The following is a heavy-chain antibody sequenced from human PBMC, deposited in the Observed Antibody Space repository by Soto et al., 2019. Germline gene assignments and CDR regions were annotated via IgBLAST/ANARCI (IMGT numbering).Heavy chain of an antibody. CDR1: GGSISSSSYY. Sequence: SETLSLTCTVSGGSISSSSYYWGWIRQPPGKGLEWIGSIYYSGSTNYNPSLKSRVTISVDTSKNQFSLKLSSVTAADTAVYYCARNRDGSPGWFDPWGQGTLVTVSS. CDR3: ARNRDGSPGWFDP. CDR2: IYYSGST. V-gene: IGHV4-39*07. D-gene: IGHD5-12*01. J-gene: IGHJ5*02.